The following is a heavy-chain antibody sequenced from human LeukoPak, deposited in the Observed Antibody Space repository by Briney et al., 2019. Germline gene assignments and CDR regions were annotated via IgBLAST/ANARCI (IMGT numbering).Heavy chain of an antibody. J-gene: IGHJ4*02. Sequence: GESLMIYCQGTGYSLTNYWIDWVRQMPGKGLEWMGDIYPGDSDTRYSPSFQGQVTISADKSITTAYLQWSSLKASDTAMYYCARTGGNSLKYYFEYWGQGTLVTVSS. V-gene: IGHV5-51*01. CDR1: GYSLTNYW. D-gene: IGHD4-23*01. CDR3: ARTGGNSLKYYFEY. CDR2: IYPGDSDT.